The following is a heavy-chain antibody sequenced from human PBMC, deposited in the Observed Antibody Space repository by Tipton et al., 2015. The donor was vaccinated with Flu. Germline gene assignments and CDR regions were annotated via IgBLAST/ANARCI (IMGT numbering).Heavy chain of an antibody. CDR2: IYYGGSA. V-gene: IGHV4-61*05. D-gene: IGHD3-10*02. J-gene: IGHJ4*02. CDR1: SGSIRSTNYF. Sequence: GLVKPSETLSLTCTVSSGSIRSTNYFCAWIRQPPGKGLEYIGYIYYGGSATYIPSLKSRVTISLDTSKSQFSLMLRSVTAADTAVYYCARLSYYDVDLKNFYFDYWGQGALVTVSS. CDR3: ARLSYYDVDLKNFYFDY.